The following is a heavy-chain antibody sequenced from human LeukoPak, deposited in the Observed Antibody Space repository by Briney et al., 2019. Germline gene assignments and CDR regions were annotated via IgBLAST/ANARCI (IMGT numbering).Heavy chain of an antibody. CDR1: GYTFTSYY. V-gene: IGHV1-46*01. CDR2: INPSGGST. D-gene: IGHD2-2*01. J-gene: IGHJ4*02. CDR3: AGYCSSTSCYEGGDH. Sequence: ASVKVSCKASGYTFTSYYMHWVRQAPGQGLEWMGIINPSGGSTSYAQKFQGRVTMTRDTSTSTVYMELSSLRSEDTAVYYCAGYCSSTSCYEGGDHWGQGTLVTVSS.